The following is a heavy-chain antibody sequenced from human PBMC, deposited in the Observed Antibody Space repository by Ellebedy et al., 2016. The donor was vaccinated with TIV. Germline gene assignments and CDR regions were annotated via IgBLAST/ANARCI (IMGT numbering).Heavy chain of an antibody. D-gene: IGHD2-8*02. Sequence: GESLKISCAASGFSFSSYAMHWVRQAPGKGLEWVAVISSDGDKKYYGDSVKGRFTISRDSSKSTLDLQMNSLSPEDTAVYYCARDVCTGLTCYLDHWGQGTLVTVSP. CDR3: ARDVCTGLTCYLDH. CDR1: GFSFSSYA. J-gene: IGHJ4*02. V-gene: IGHV3-30-3*01. CDR2: ISSDGDKK.